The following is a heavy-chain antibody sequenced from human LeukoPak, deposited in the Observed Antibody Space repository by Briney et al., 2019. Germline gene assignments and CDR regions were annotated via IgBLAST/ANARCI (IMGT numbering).Heavy chain of an antibody. CDR3: AREFCSGGSCYWAFDY. D-gene: IGHD2-15*01. Sequence: GGSLRLSCAASGFSFSSYSMNWVRQAPGKGPEWASSISSSSSYIYFADSMKGRFTISRDDAKNSLYLQMNSLRAEDTAVYYCAREFCSGGSCYWAFDYWGPGTQVTVSS. CDR1: GFSFSSYS. CDR2: ISSSSSYI. V-gene: IGHV3-21*01. J-gene: IGHJ4*02.